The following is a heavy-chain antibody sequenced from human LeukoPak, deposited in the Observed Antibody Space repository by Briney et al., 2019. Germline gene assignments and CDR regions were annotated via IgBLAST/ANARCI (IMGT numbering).Heavy chain of an antibody. CDR2: INADGSST. J-gene: IGHJ4*02. CDR1: GFTFNTYW. D-gene: IGHD5-12*01. CDR3: ARDFRYSGYDFEYYFDY. Sequence: GGSLRLSCAASGFTFNTYWMHWVRQAPGKGLVWVSSINADGSSTSYADSMKGRFTISRDNAKNSLYLQMNSLRAEDTAVYYCARDFRYSGYDFEYYFDYWGQGTLVTVSS. V-gene: IGHV3-74*01.